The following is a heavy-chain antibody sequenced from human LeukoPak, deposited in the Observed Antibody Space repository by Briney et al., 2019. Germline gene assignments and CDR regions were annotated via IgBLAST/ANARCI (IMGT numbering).Heavy chain of an antibody. J-gene: IGHJ4*02. CDR1: GFTFSSYA. Sequence: PGGSLRLSCAASGFTFSSYAMHWVRQAPGKGLEWVSVSSSDETYKFYADSARGRFTISRDNSKNRLYLQMSDLRAEDTAVYFCARSVSGVWLFDYWGRGTLVTVSS. D-gene: IGHD5/OR15-5a*01. CDR2: SSSDETYK. V-gene: IGHV3-30-3*01. CDR3: ARSVSGVWLFDY.